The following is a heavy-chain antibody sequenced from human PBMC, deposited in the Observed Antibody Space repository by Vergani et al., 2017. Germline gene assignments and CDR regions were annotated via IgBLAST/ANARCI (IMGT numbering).Heavy chain of an antibody. CDR2: ISSSSSYI. J-gene: IGHJ3*02. V-gene: IGHV3-21*01. CDR1: GFTFSSYS. CDR3: ARRVEMAGSDAFDI. D-gene: IGHD5-24*01. Sequence: EVQLVESGGGLVKPGGSLRLSCAASGFTFSSYSMNWVRQAPGKGLEWVSSISSSSSYIYYADSVKGRFTISRDNAKNSLYLQMNSRRAEDTAVYYCARRVEMAGSDAFDIWGQGTMVTVAS.